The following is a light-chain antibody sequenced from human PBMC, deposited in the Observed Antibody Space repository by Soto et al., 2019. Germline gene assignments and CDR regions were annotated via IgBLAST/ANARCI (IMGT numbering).Light chain of an antibody. CDR3: QQYNSYSPEGLT. CDR2: DAS. Sequence: DIQLTQSPSTLSASVGERGTITCRASQTVNTWLAWYQHKPGKAPKLLIYDASVLETGVPSRFSGFSSGTEFTLTISSLQPDDFAAYFCQQYNSYSPEGLTFGGGTKVDIK. J-gene: IGKJ4*01. V-gene: IGKV1-5*01. CDR1: QTVNTW.